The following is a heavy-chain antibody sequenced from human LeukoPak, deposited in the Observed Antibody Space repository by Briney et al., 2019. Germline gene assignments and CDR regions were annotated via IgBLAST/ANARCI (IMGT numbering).Heavy chain of an antibody. CDR2: ISSSGSTI. CDR1: GFTFSDYY. CDR3: ARDFSYGSGSPYYY. Sequence: GGSLRLSYAASGFTFSDYYMSWIRQAPGKGLEWVSYISSSGSTIYYADSVKGRFTISRDNAKNSLYLQMNSLRAEETAVYYCARDFSYGSGSPYYYWGQGTLVTVSS. D-gene: IGHD3-10*01. V-gene: IGHV3-11*01. J-gene: IGHJ4*02.